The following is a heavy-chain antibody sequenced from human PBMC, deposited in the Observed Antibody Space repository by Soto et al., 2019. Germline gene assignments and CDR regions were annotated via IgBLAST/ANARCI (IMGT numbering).Heavy chain of an antibody. D-gene: IGHD2-15*01. CDR2: MNPNSGNT. Sequence: QVQLVQSGAEVKKPGASVKVSCKASGYTFTSYDINWVRQATGQGLEWMGWMNPNSGNTGYAQKFQGRVTMTRNTSISTAYMELSSLGSEDTAVYYCARGRYCSGGSCYWSFDLWGRGTLVTVSS. CDR3: ARGRYCSGGSCYWSFDL. CDR1: GYTFTSYD. V-gene: IGHV1-8*01. J-gene: IGHJ2*01.